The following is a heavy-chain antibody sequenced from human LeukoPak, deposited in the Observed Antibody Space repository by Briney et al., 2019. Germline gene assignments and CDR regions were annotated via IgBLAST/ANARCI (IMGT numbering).Heavy chain of an antibody. CDR1: GFTFSSYW. J-gene: IGHJ6*03. CDR2: IKQDGSEK. V-gene: IGHV3-7*01. CDR3: ARAAPNNWSDGYYYYYMDV. D-gene: IGHD1-20*01. Sequence: GGSLRLSCAASGFTFSSYWMSWVRQAPGKGLEWVANIKQDGSEKYYVDSVKGRFTISRDNAKNSLYLQMNSLRAEDTAVYYCARAAPNNWSDGYYYYYMDVWGKGTTVTVSS.